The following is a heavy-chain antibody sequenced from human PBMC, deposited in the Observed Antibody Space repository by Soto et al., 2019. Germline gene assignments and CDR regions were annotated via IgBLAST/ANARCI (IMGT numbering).Heavy chain of an antibody. Sequence: EVQLLESGGGLIQPGGSLRLSCAGSGFTFSDYGMNWVRQAPGKGLEWVSGLTWGGSAYYAESVGGRFTISRDNSKSILYAQMNSLRVEDTAVYYCAKERTSSTYDGMDVWGQGTPVTVSS. J-gene: IGHJ6*02. CDR1: GFTFSDYG. CDR2: LTWGGSA. V-gene: IGHV3-23*01. D-gene: IGHD6-6*01. CDR3: AKERTSSTYDGMDV.